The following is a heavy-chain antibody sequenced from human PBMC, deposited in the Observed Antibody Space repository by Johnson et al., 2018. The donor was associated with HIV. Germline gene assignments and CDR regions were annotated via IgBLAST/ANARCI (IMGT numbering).Heavy chain of an antibody. CDR2: IKHDGTEQ. Sequence: VQLVESGGGLVQPGGSLRLSCAASGFTFSSYWMNWVRQAPGKGLEWVANIKHDGTEQYYADSVKGRFTISIDNAKHSLYLQMNSLRAEDTALYYCAKDGDDGDGPDGTKGAFDIWGQGTMVTVSS. D-gene: IGHD5-24*01. CDR3: AKDGDDGDGPDGTKGAFDI. CDR1: GFTFSSYW. V-gene: IGHV3-7*05. J-gene: IGHJ3*02.